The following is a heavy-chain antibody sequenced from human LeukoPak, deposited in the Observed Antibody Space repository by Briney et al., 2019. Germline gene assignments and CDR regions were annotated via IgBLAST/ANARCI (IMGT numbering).Heavy chain of an antibody. V-gene: IGHV4-4*07. CDR1: GGSISSYY. J-gene: IGHJ5*02. CDR2: IYNGGII. D-gene: IGHD3-10*01. CDR3: ARDSGTTGEVKFDP. Sequence: SETLSLTCTVSGGSISSYYWSWIRQPAGKGLEWIGRIYNGGIITYNPSLKSRVTMSIDTSNNQFSLRLRFVTAANTAVYYCARDSGTTGEVKFDPWGQGTLVTVSS.